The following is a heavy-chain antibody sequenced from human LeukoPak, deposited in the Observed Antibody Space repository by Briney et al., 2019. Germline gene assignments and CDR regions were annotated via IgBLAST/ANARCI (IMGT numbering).Heavy chain of an antibody. V-gene: IGHV1-3*01. CDR3: ARDDCGATCYPGGY. J-gene: IGHJ4*02. CDR1: GYTFTNYV. D-gene: IGHD2-21*01. Sequence: ASVKVSCKASGYTFTNYVVHWVRQAPGQRPEWMGGIKAGNGDTKYSPNFQGRVTITRDTSASTAYMELSSLTSEDTALYYCARDDCGATCYPGGYWGQGTLVTVSS. CDR2: IKAGNGDT.